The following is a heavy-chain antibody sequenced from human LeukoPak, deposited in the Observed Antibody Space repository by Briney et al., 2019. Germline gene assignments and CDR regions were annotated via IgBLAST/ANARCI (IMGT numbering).Heavy chain of an antibody. J-gene: IGHJ4*02. D-gene: IGHD2-2*01. Sequence: PPGGSLRLSCAASGFTFSSYWMHRVRQAPGKGLVWVSRINSDGSTINYADSVKGRFTISRDNAKNTLYLQMDSLRAEDTAVYYCTRETVVVATASLGYWGLGTLVTVSS. V-gene: IGHV3-74*01. CDR1: GFTFSSYW. CDR3: TRETVVVATASLGY. CDR2: INSDGSTI.